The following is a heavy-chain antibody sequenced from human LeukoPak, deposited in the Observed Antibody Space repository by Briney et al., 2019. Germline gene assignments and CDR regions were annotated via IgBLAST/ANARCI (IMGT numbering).Heavy chain of an antibody. CDR2: IKQDGSEK. CDR1: GFTFSSYW. Sequence: GGSLRLSCAASGFTFSSYWMSWVRQAPGKGLEWEANIKQDGSEKYYVDSVKGRFTISRDNAKNSLYLQMNSLRAEDTAVYYCARVSPHTVTTLQYFDYWGQGTLVTVSS. V-gene: IGHV3-7*01. J-gene: IGHJ4*02. D-gene: IGHD4-17*01. CDR3: ARVSPHTVTTLQYFDY.